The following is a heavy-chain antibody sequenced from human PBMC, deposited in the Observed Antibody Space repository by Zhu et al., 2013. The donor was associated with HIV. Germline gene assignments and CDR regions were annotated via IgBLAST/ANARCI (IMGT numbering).Heavy chain of an antibody. J-gene: IGHJ6*02. CDR2: IIPIFGTA. V-gene: IGHV1-69*01. CDR1: GGTFSSYA. D-gene: IGHD6-6*01. Sequence: QVQLVQSGAEVKKPGSSVKVSCKASGGTFSSYAISWVRQAPGQGLEWMGGIIPIFGTANYAQKFQGRVTITADESTSTAYMELSSLRSEDTAVYYCARVTDFAAPFTLIEYSSSSAYYYYGMDVWGQGTTVTVSS. CDR3: ARVTDFAAPFTLIEYSSSSAYYYYGMDV.